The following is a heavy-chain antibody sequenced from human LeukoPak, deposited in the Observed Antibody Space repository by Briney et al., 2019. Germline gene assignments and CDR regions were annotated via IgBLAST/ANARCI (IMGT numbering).Heavy chain of an antibody. D-gene: IGHD1-26*01. CDR2: INHSGST. J-gene: IGHJ4*02. Sequence: SETLSLTCAVYGGSFSGYYWSWIRQPPGKGLEWIGEINHSGSTNYNPSLKSRVTISVDTSKNQFSLKLSSVTAADTAVYYCAAYVGVVVAKNWGQGILVIVSS. V-gene: IGHV4-34*01. CDR3: AAYVGVVVAKN. CDR1: GGSFSGYY.